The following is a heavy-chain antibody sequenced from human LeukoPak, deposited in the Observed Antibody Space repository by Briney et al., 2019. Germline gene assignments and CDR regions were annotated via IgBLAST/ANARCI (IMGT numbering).Heavy chain of an antibody. J-gene: IGHJ4*02. CDR1: GFTFSDFG. Sequence: GGSLRLSCAASGFTFSDFGMHWVRQAPGKGLEWLAFISYDGSNKYYVDSVKGRFTISRDNSRNTLYLQMNSLRTEDTAVYSCAKDRGIYGPFDYWGQGTLVTVSS. CDR2: ISYDGSNK. V-gene: IGHV3-30*18. CDR3: AKDRGIYGPFDY. D-gene: IGHD2/OR15-2a*01.